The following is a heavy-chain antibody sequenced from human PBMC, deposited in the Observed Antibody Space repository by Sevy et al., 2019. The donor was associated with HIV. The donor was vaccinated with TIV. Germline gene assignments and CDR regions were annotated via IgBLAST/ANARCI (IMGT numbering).Heavy chain of an antibody. J-gene: IGHJ4*02. Sequence: ASVKVSCKASGYTFTGQYIHWVRQAPGQGLQWMGWINPNSGVTNHAQEFQGRVTMTRDTSINTAYMELSGLKSDDTAVYYCARDRRLRGGSYGSFDHWGQGTLVTVSS. CDR3: ARDRRLRGGSYGSFDH. D-gene: IGHD5-18*01. V-gene: IGHV1-2*02. CDR1: GYTFTGQY. CDR2: INPNSGVT.